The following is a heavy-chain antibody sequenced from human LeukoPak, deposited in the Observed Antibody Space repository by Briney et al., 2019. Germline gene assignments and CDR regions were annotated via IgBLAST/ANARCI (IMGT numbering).Heavy chain of an antibody. CDR2: IYPGDSDT. Sequence: GESLKISCKGSGYSFTSYWIGWERQMPGKGLEWMGIIYPGDSDTRYSPSFQGQVTISADKSISTAYLQWSSLKASDTAMYYCARHVYYYDSSGYQTKGFDYWGQGTLVTVSS. J-gene: IGHJ4*02. V-gene: IGHV5-51*01. D-gene: IGHD3-22*01. CDR1: GYSFTSYW. CDR3: ARHVYYYDSSGYQTKGFDY.